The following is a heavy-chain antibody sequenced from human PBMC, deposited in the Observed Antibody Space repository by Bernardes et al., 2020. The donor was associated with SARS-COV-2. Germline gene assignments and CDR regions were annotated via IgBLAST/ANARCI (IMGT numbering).Heavy chain of an antibody. Sequence: SGPTLLKPTQTLTLTCPFSGFSLNPSGLGVGWIRQPPGKALEWLALIYWDDDKRYSPSLKNRLTITKDTSKNQVVLTMTNMDPVDTATYYCAHWFGMITRAWFDPWGQGTLVTVSS. V-gene: IGHV2-5*02. D-gene: IGHD3-16*01. J-gene: IGHJ5*02. CDR2: IYWDDDK. CDR3: AHWFGMITRAWFDP. CDR1: GFSLNPSGLG.